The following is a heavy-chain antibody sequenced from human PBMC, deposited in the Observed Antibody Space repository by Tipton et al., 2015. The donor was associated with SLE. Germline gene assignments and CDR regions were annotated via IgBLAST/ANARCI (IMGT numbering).Heavy chain of an antibody. CDR1: GASISSSNYY. CDR2: IYNSGYT. D-gene: IGHD5/OR15-5a*01. CDR3: ARSTGNPLPFDL. V-gene: IGHV4-39*07. Sequence: TLSLTCTVSGASISSSNYYWGWIRQPPGRGLGLIGTIYNSGYTFYNPSLKSRVTISVDSSKNQFSLKLNSVTASDTAVYYCARSTGNPLPFDLWGQGALVSVSS. J-gene: IGHJ4*02.